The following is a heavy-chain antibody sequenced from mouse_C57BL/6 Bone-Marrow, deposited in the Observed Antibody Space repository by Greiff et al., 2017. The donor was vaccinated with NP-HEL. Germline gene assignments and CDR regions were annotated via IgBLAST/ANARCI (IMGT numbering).Heavy chain of an antibody. Sequence: VQRVESGPGLVAPSQSLSITCTVSGFSLTSYAISWVRQPPGKGLEWLGVIWTGGGTNYNSALKSRLSISKDNSKSQVFLKMNSLQTDDTARYYCARNGDYDYDVWFAYWGQGTLVTVSA. V-gene: IGHV2-9-1*01. D-gene: IGHD2-4*01. CDR3: ARNGDYDYDVWFAY. J-gene: IGHJ3*01. CDR2: IWTGGGT. CDR1: GFSLTSYA.